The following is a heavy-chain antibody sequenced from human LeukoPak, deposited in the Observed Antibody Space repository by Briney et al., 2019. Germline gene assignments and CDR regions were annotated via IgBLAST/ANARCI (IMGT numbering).Heavy chain of an antibody. D-gene: IGHD3-10*01. V-gene: IGHV3-64D*09. CDR1: GFTFSNYA. CDR2: ISSDGIRT. Sequence: GGSLRLSCSAPGFTFSNYAMHWVRQAPGKGLEYVSAISSDGIRTYYADSVKGRFTISRDNSKNTLDLQMSSLRAEDTAVYYCASAYGSGSYYKGYFDYWGQGTLVTVSS. J-gene: IGHJ4*02. CDR3: ASAYGSGSYYKGYFDY.